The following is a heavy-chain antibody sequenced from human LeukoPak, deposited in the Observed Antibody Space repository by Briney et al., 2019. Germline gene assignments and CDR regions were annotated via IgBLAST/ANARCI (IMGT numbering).Heavy chain of an antibody. D-gene: IGHD1-1*01. CDR1: GYTFTGYY. J-gene: IGHJ4*02. Sequence: ASVKLSCKASGYTFTGYYMPWVRQAPGQGLEWMGWINPNSGGTNYAQKFQGWVTMTRDTSISTAYMELSRLRSDDTGVYCCARGRQLERQGDLFVCWGRAGLVGVCS. V-gene: IGHV1-2*04. CDR3: ARGRQLERQGDLFVC. CDR2: INPNSGGT.